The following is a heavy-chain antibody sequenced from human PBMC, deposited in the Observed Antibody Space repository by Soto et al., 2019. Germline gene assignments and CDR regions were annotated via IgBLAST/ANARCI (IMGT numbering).Heavy chain of an antibody. CDR3: ARDSAIEAAGMVDY. CDR1: GYTFTGYY. J-gene: IGHJ4*02. Sequence: ASVKVSCKASGYTFTGYYMHWVRQAPGQGLEWMGWINPNSGGTNYAQKFQGWVTMTRDTSISTAYIELSRLRSDDTAVYYCARDSAIEAAGMVDYWGQGTLVTVSS. D-gene: IGHD6-13*01. V-gene: IGHV1-2*04. CDR2: INPNSGGT.